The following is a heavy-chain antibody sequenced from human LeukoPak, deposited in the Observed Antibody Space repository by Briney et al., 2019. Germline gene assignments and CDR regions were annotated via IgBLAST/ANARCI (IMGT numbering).Heavy chain of an antibody. J-gene: IGHJ4*02. Sequence: PGGSLRLSCAASGFTFDDYGMHWVRQTPGKGLEWVSLINWDGANTYYADSVKGRFTISRDNRKNSLYLQMLSLRPEDTALYYCAKAADSSGYLPYYLDYWGQGTLVTVSS. CDR1: GFTFDDYG. CDR2: INWDGANT. CDR3: AKAADSSGYLPYYLDY. D-gene: IGHD3-22*01. V-gene: IGHV3-43D*03.